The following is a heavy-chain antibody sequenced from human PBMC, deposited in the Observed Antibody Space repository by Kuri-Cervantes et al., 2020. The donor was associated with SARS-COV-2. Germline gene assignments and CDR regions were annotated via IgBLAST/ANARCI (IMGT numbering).Heavy chain of an antibody. D-gene: IGHD6-13*01. CDR3: ARRFYGSSWYNYYYYGMDV. J-gene: IGHJ6*01. CDR1: GHTFTSSD. CDR2: MNPNSGNT. V-gene: IGHV1-8*01. Sequence: ASVKVSCKASGHTFTSSDINWVRHATGQGLEWMGWMNPNSGNTGYAQKFQGRVTMTRNTSISTAYMELSSLRSEDTAVYYCARRFYGSSWYNYYYYGMDVWGQRTTVTVSS.